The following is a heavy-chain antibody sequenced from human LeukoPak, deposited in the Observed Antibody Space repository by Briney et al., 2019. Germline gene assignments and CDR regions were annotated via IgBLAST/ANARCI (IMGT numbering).Heavy chain of an antibody. D-gene: IGHD6-19*01. V-gene: IGHV4-39*07. CDR1: GGSISSSSYY. CDR3: ARVEGRVAVAGT. CDR2: IYYSGST. Sequence: PSETLSLTCTVSGGSISSSSYYWGWIRQPPGKGLEWIGSIYYSGSTYYNPSLKSRVTISVDTPKNQFSLKLSSVTAADTAVYYCARVEGRVAVAGTWGQGTLVTVSS. J-gene: IGHJ5*02.